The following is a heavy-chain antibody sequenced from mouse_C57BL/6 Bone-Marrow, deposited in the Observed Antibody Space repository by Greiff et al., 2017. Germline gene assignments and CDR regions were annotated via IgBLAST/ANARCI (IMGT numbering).Heavy chain of an antibody. V-gene: IGHV1-55*01. CDR2: IYPGSGST. D-gene: IGHD2-4*01. J-gene: IGHJ1*01. CDR1: GYTFTSYW. CDR3: GICYEYAVAYGD. Sequence: VQLQQPGAELVKPGASVKMSCKASGYTFTSYWITWVNQRPGQGLEWIGDIYPGSGSTNYNEKFKSKVTLTVDTSSSTAYMQLSSLTYEDSAYYYCGICYEYAVAYGDWGDGTPVSVS.